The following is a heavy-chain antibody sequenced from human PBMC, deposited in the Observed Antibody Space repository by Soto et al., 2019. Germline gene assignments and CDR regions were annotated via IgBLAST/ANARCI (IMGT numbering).Heavy chain of an antibody. Sequence: EVQLVESGGGLVQPGGSLRLSCVASGLSFGTYWMSWVRQAPGKGLEWVANTNQDGSENYYVDSVKGRFTIPRDNAKNSLYLQMNSLRGDDTAVYYCARDKAVASHRFYYGMDVWGQGTTVTVSS. V-gene: IGHV3-7*01. CDR3: ARDKAVASHRFYYGMDV. CDR2: TNQDGSEN. CDR1: GLSFGTYW. D-gene: IGHD6-19*01. J-gene: IGHJ6*02.